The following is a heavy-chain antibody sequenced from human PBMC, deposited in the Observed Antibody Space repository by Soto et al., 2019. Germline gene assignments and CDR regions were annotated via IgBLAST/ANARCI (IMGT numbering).Heavy chain of an antibody. CDR2: ITATGGNT. CDR1: GFTFSSYG. CDR3: AGRYCTAGICYTNYYYYMDV. V-gene: IGHV3-23*01. D-gene: IGHD2-8*02. J-gene: IGHJ6*03. Sequence: EAQLLEAGGGLVQPGGSLRLSCAASGFTFSSYGMNWFRQAPGKGLGWVSSITATGGNTYYADSVKGRFTISRDNSKDTLSLQMNSLRAEDTAVYYCAGRYCTAGICYTNYYYYMDVWGKGTTVTVSS.